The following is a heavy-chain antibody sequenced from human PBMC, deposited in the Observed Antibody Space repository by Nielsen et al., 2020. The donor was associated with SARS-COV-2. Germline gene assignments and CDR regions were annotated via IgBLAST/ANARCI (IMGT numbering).Heavy chain of an antibody. CDR1: GGSISSGDYY. D-gene: IGHD3-10*01. J-gene: IGHJ4*02. Sequence: LRLSCTVSGGSISSGDYYWSWISQPPGKGLEWIGYIYYSGSTYYKQSLKSRVTISVDTSKNQFSLKLSSVTAADTAVYYCARVGRFGELLADYWGQGTLVTVSS. CDR3: ARVGRFGELLADY. V-gene: IGHV4-30-4*01. CDR2: IYYSGST.